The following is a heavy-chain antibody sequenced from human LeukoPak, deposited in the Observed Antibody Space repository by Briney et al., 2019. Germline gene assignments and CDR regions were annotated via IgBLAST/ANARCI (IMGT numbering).Heavy chain of an antibody. CDR2: IRSDNSDT. CDR3: ARAHNWKYGSFDF. J-gene: IGHJ4*02. CDR1: GFTFSSYG. Sequence: GGSLRLSCATSGFTFSSYGMNWVRQAPGKGLEWLASIRSDNSDTYYADSVKGRFTISRDNSKNTLYLQMNNLRVEDTAVFYCARAHNWKYGSFDFWGQGTLVTVSS. V-gene: IGHV3-30*02. D-gene: IGHD1-7*01.